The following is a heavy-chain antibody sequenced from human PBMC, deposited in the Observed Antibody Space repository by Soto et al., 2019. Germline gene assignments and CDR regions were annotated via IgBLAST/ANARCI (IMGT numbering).Heavy chain of an antibody. D-gene: IGHD3-10*01. CDR1: GYTFTSYG. J-gene: IGHJ6*02. CDR2: IIPIFGTA. CDR3: AIVRRMVRGVTADYYYYGMDV. Sequence: ASVKVSCKASGYTFTSYGISWVRQAPGQGLEWMGGIIPIFGTANYAQKFQGRVTITADESTSTAYMELSSLRSEDTAVYYCAIVRRMVRGVTADYYYYGMDVWGQGTTVTVSS. V-gene: IGHV1-69*13.